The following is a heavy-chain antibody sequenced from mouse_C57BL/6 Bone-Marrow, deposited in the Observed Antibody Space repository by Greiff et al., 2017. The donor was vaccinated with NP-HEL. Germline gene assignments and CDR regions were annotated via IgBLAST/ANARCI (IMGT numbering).Heavy chain of an antibody. V-gene: IGHV10-3*01. Sequence: EVKLVESGGGLVQPKGSLKLSCAASGFTFNTYAMHWVRQAPGTGLEWVARIRSKSSNYATYYADSVKDRFTISRDDSQSMLYLQMNNLKTEDTAMYYCVRDLYYYYGSSWDYYAMDYWGQGTSVTVSS. CDR2: IRSKSSNYAT. CDR3: VRDLYYYYGSSWDYYAMDY. D-gene: IGHD1-1*01. J-gene: IGHJ4*01. CDR1: GFTFNTYA.